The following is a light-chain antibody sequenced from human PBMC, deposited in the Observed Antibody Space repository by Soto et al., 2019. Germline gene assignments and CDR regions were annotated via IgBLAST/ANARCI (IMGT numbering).Light chain of an antibody. CDR3: QQFGSSSLYT. V-gene: IGKV3-20*01. CDR2: GAS. Sequence: EIVLTQSPGTLSLSPGERATLSCRASQSVNSNYLVWYQQKPGQAPRLLISGASRRATGIPDRLSGSGSGTDFTLTISRLEPEDFAVYYCQQFGSSSLYTFGPGTKVDIK. CDR1: QSVNSNY. J-gene: IGKJ3*01.